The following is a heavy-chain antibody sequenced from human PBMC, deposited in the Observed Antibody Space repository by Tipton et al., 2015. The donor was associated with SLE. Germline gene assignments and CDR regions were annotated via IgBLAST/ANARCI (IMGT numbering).Heavy chain of an antibody. Sequence: TLSLTCTVSGGSISSHYWSWIRQPPGKGLEWIGYIYTSGSTNYNPSLKSRVTISVDTSKNQFSLKLSSVTAADTAVYYCARRFGTIFDYWGQGTLVTVSS. V-gene: IGHV4-4*09. J-gene: IGHJ4*02. D-gene: IGHD3-16*01. CDR3: ARRFGTIFDY. CDR2: IYTSGST. CDR1: GGSISSHY.